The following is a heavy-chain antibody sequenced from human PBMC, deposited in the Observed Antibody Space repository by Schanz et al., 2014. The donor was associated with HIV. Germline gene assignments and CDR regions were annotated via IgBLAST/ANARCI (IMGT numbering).Heavy chain of an antibody. CDR2: IWYDGSNK. Sequence: QVHLVESGGGVVQPGRSLRLPCVGSGFIFSNYGIHWVRQAPGKGLEWVAVIWYDGSNKYYADSVKGRFTISRDNSKKTLYLQMNSLRAEDTAVYYCASTIYPYSSSSDYYYGMDVWGQGTTVSVSS. CDR3: ASTIYPYSSSSDYYYGMDV. D-gene: IGHD6-6*01. V-gene: IGHV3-33*08. CDR1: GFIFSNYG. J-gene: IGHJ6*02.